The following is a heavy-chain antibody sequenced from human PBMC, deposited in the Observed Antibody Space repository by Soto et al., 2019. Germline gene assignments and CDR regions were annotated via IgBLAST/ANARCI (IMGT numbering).Heavy chain of an antibody. CDR3: ARALRGGPQNWFDP. Sequence: SETLSLTCAVYGGSFSGYYWSWIRQPPGKGLEWIGEINHSGSTNYNPSLKSRVTISVDTSKNQFSLKLSSVTAADTAVYYCARALRGGPQNWFDPWGRGTLVTVSS. CDR1: GGSFSGYY. V-gene: IGHV4-34*01. J-gene: IGHJ5*02. D-gene: IGHD3-10*01. CDR2: INHSGST.